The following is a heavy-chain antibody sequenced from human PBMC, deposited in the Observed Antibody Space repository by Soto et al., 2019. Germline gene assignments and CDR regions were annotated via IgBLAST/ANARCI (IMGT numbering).Heavy chain of an antibody. CDR1: GGSISSFAYY. CDR2: VYYNENT. D-gene: IGHD3-10*01. V-gene: IGHV4-39*01. Sequence: KASETLSLTCSVSGGSISSFAYYWGWIRQPPGKGLEWIGTVYYNENTYYNPSLKSRVTISVDTAKNQFSLNLRSVTAADTAIYFCARRERYYGSPGWFDPWGQGTLVTVSS. J-gene: IGHJ5*02. CDR3: ARRERYYGSPGWFDP.